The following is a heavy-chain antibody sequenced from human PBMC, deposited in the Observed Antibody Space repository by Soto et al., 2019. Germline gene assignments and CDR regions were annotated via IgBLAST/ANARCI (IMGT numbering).Heavy chain of an antibody. CDR3: ARHRGSYFRDY. CDR2: IYHSGST. CDR1: GDSISSSNW. Sequence: QVQLQESGPGLVKPSGTLSLTCAVSGDSISSSNWWSWVRQPPGKGLEWIGEIYHSGSTNYNPSLKSXXTXSXXKSKNQFSLNLNSVTAADTAVYYCARHRGSYFRDYWGQGTLVTVSS. D-gene: IGHD1-26*01. V-gene: IGHV4-4*02. J-gene: IGHJ4*02.